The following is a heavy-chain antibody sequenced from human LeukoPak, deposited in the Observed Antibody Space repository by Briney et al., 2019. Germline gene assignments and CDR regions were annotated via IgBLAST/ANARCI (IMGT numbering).Heavy chain of an antibody. CDR3: ARDIPQGLSYFDY. CDR1: GLTFSNYA. Sequence: GGSLRLSCAASGLTFSNYAMSWVRQAPGRGLEWVSIISGSGGGTRYADSVKGRFTISRDNAKNSLYLQMNSLRAEDTAVYYCARDIPQGLSYFDYWGQGTLVTVSS. V-gene: IGHV3-23*01. J-gene: IGHJ4*02. CDR2: ISGSGGGT. D-gene: IGHD5-12*01.